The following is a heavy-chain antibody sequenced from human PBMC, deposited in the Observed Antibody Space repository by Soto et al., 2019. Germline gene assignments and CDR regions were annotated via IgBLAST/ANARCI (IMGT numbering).Heavy chain of an antibody. D-gene: IGHD2-8*02. J-gene: IGHJ4*02. Sequence: QVQLVESGGGVVQPGRSLRLSCATSGFTFSSFGMHWVRQAPGKGLEWVAVISYDGSNGYYADSVKGRFSNSRDNSKKTPYVKRNSLRRDNPTVYYSTKDYWFCVATHYVFDYWSEGTLVIVSS. CDR2: ISYDGSNG. CDR1: GFTFSSFG. CDR3: TKDYWFCVATHYVFDY. V-gene: IGHV3-30*18.